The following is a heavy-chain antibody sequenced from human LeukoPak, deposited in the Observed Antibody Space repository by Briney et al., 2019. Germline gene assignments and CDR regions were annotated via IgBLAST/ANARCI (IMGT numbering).Heavy chain of an antibody. V-gene: IGHV3-30*02. CDR3: ARDYASGSYPRIYFEY. J-gene: IGHJ4*02. Sequence: GGSLRLPCAASGFTFSGYGMHWVRQAPGKGLEWVAFIRYDGSYKYYADSVKGRFTVSRDNSKNTLYLQMNSLRGDDTAVYYCARDYASGSYPRIYFEYWGQGTLVTASS. CDR2: IRYDGSYK. D-gene: IGHD3-10*01. CDR1: GFTFSGYG.